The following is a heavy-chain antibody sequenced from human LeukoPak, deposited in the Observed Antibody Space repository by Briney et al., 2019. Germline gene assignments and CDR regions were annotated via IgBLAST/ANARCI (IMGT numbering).Heavy chain of an antibody. V-gene: IGHV4-61*08. Sequence: SQTLSLTCTVSGGSISSGDYYWSWIRQPPGKGLEWIGYIYYSGSTNYNPSLKSRVTISVDTSKNQFSLKLSSVTAADTAVYYCARVGRSSGWYDDLSWYFDLWGRGTLVTVSS. CDR3: ARVGRSSGWYDDLSWYFDL. CDR1: GGSISSGDYY. D-gene: IGHD6-19*01. J-gene: IGHJ2*01. CDR2: IYYSGST.